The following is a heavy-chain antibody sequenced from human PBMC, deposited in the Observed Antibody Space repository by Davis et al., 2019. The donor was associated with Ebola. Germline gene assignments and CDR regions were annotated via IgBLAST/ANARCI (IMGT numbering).Heavy chain of an antibody. CDR1: GFTFSSYW. J-gene: IGHJ4*02. Sequence: GGSLRLSCAASGFTFSSYWMHWVRQAPGKGLEWVSAISGGGGSTYYADSVKGRFTISRDISKNTLYLQMNSLRAEDTAVYYCATQKYSSTWYSIDYWGQGTLVTVSS. V-gene: IGHV3-23*01. D-gene: IGHD6-13*01. CDR2: ISGGGGST. CDR3: ATQKYSSTWYSIDY.